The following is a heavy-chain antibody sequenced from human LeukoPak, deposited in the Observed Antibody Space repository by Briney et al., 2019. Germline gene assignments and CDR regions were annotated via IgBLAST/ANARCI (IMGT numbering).Heavy chain of an antibody. CDR3: ARDIAPASEGYFQY. D-gene: IGHD6-13*01. J-gene: IGHJ1*01. CDR2: ISGSGENT. CDR1: GFTFSGYA. Sequence: GGSLRLSCVASGFTFSGYALSWVRQAPGKGLEWVSAISGSGENTYYADSVKGRFTISRDNSKNTLYLQMHSLRAEDTAIYYCARDIAPASEGYFQYWGQGTLVTVSS. V-gene: IGHV3-23*01.